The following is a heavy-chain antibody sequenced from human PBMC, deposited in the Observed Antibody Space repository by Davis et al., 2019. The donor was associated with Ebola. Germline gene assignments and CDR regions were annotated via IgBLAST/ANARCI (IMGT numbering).Heavy chain of an antibody. CDR1: GYTFTSYG. V-gene: IGHV1-18*01. CDR3: ARDTQWLVQGAFDN. CDR2: ISAYNGNT. D-gene: IGHD6-19*01. Sequence: ASVKVSCKASGYTFTSYGISWVRQAPGQGLEWMGWISAYNGNTNYAQKFQGRVTITADKSTSTAYMELSSLRSEDTAVYYCARDTQWLVQGAFDNWGQGTMVTVSS. J-gene: IGHJ3*02.